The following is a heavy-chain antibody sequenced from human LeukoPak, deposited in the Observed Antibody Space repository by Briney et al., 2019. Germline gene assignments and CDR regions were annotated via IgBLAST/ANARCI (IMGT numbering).Heavy chain of an antibody. CDR3: AKAVDLATISVDI. J-gene: IGHJ3*02. D-gene: IGHD5-24*01. Sequence: PGGSLRLSCAASGFTFDSYGMNWVRQAPGKGLEWVSGISGSGVYTYYADSVKGRFTISRDSSKNTLYLVMNSLRVDDTAVYYCAKAVDLATISVDIWGQGTMVTVSS. CDR1: GFTFDSYG. V-gene: IGHV3-23*01. CDR2: ISGSGVYT.